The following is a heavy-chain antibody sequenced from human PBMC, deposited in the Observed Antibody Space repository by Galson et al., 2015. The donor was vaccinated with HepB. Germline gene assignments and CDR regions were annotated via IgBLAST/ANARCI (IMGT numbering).Heavy chain of an antibody. J-gene: IGHJ5*02. Sequence: CAISGDSVSSNSAAWNWIRQSPSRGLEWLGRTYYRSKWYNDYAVSVTSRITINPETSRNQIALQLNSVTTEDTAVYYCAREVYTYLGATGPVKWLDPWGQGTLVTVSS. CDR3: AREVYTYLGATGPVKWLDP. D-gene: IGHD1-1*01. CDR1: GDSVSSNSAA. CDR2: TYYRSKWYN. V-gene: IGHV6-1*01.